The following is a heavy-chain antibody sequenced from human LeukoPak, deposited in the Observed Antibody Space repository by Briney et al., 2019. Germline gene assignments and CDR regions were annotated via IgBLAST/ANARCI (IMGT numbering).Heavy chain of an antibody. CDR2: ISSSSSYI. CDR3: ARAWDYYDSSGYCY. CDR1: GFTFSSYS. J-gene: IGHJ4*02. D-gene: IGHD3-22*01. Sequence: GGSLRLSCAASGFTFSSYSMNWVRQAPGKGLEWVSSISSSSSYIYYADSVKGRFTISRDNAKSSLYLQMNSLRAEDTAVYYCARAWDYYDSSGYCYWGQGTLVTVSS. V-gene: IGHV3-21*01.